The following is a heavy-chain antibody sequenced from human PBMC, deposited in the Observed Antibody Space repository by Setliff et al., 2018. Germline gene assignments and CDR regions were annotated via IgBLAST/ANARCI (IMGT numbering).Heavy chain of an antibody. Sequence: SETLSLTCTVSGGSISSGTYYWSWIRQPAGQGLEWIGRSYITGTTKYNPSLKSRVTISVDTSKNQFSLKLSSVTAADTAVYYCRFWSGYYKNDYWGQGTLVTVSS. CDR3: RFWSGYYKNDY. J-gene: IGHJ4*01. CDR1: GGSISSGTYY. CDR2: SYITGTT. V-gene: IGHV4-61*02. D-gene: IGHD3-3*01.